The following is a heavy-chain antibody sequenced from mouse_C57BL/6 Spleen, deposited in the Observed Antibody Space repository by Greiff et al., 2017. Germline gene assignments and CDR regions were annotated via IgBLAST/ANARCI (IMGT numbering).Heavy chain of an antibody. V-gene: IGHV1-78*01. CDR3: EAESLSASSYFDY. CDR1: GYTFTDHT. D-gene: IGHD3-2*02. J-gene: IGHJ2*01. Sequence: VQLQQSDAELVKPGASVKISCKASGYTFTDHTIHWMKQRPEQGLEWIGYIYPRDGSTKYNEKFKGKATLTADKSSSTAYMQLNSLTSEDSAVYFGEAESLSASSYFDYWGQGTTLTVSS. CDR2: IYPRDGST.